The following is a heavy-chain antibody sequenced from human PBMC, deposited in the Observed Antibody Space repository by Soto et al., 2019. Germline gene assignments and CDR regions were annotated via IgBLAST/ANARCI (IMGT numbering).Heavy chain of an antibody. CDR1: GASISGFY. CDR3: VRDGTKTLRDWFDP. Sequence: PSETLSLTCTVSGASISGFYWSWIRKSAGKGLEWIGRIYATGTTDYNPSLKSRVMMSVDTSKKQFSLKLRSVTAADTAGYYCVRDGTKTLRDWFDPWGQGMSVTVSS. CDR2: IYATGTT. D-gene: IGHD1-1*01. V-gene: IGHV4-4*07. J-gene: IGHJ5*02.